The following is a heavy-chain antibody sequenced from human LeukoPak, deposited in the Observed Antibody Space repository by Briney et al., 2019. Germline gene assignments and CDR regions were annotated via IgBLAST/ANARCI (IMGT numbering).Heavy chain of an antibody. D-gene: IGHD2-15*01. J-gene: IGHJ4*02. CDR1: GGSISSSSYY. CDR3: ARETPLGGYFDY. CDR2: IYYSGST. V-gene: IGHV4-39*02. Sequence: SETLSLTCTVSGGSISSSSYYWGCIRQPPGKWLEWIGSIYYSGSTYYNPSLKSRVTMSVDTSKNQFSLKLTSVTAADTAVYYCARETPLGGYFDYWGQGTLVTVSS.